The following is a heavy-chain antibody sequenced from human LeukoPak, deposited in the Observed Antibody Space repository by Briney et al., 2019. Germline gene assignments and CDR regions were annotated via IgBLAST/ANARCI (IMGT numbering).Heavy chain of an antibody. CDR2: IRYDGSNK. V-gene: IGHV3-30*02. D-gene: IGHD3-22*01. CDR3: ARGRIGYDSSGYSFDY. CDR1: GFTFSSYG. J-gene: IGHJ4*02. Sequence: PGGSLRLSCAASGFTFSSYGMHWVRQAPGKGLEWVAFIRYDGSNKYYADSVKGRFTISRDNSKNTLYLQMNSLRAEDTAVYYCARGRIGYDSSGYSFDYWGQGTLATVSS.